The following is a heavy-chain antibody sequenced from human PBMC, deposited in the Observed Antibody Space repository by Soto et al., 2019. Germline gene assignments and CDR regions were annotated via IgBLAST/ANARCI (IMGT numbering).Heavy chain of an antibody. CDR2: IHYSGST. CDR1: GGSISGSY. CDR3: ARGYYDSSGYSNVFDP. Sequence: LSLTCTVSGGSISGSYWSWIRQPPGKGLEWIGYIHYSGSTKYNPSLKSRVTISVDTSKNQLSLKVSSVTAADTAVYYCARGYYDSSGYSNVFDPWGQGTLVTVSS. V-gene: IGHV4-59*01. D-gene: IGHD3-22*01. J-gene: IGHJ5*02.